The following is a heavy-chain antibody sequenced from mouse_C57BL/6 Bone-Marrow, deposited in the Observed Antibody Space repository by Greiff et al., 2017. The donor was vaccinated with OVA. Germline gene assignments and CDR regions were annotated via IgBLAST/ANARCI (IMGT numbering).Heavy chain of an antibody. V-gene: IGHV1-50*01. Sequence: QVQLQQSGAELVKPGASVKLSCKASGYTFTSYWMQWVKQRPGQGLEWIGEIDPSDSYTNYNQKFKGKATLTVDTSSSTAYMQLSSLTSEDSAVYYCARRDIYSLDYWGQGTSVTVSS. CDR2: IDPSDSYT. CDR1: GYTFTSYW. CDR3: ARRDIYSLDY. J-gene: IGHJ4*01. D-gene: IGHD3-3*01.